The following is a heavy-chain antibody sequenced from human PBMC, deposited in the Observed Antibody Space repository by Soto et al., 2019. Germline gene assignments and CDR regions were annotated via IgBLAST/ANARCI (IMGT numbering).Heavy chain of an antibody. Sequence: GASVEVSCKASGGTFSNYAINWVRQAPGLGLEWMGQVTPKLATAKHAQKFQGRVTITADESAGTAYMYVSSLRSEDTAVYFCARPRDGYNSAFDIWGQGTLVTVSS. CDR1: GGTFSNYA. CDR2: VTPKLATA. J-gene: IGHJ3*02. D-gene: IGHD5-18*01. CDR3: ARPRDGYNSAFDI. V-gene: IGHV1-69*13.